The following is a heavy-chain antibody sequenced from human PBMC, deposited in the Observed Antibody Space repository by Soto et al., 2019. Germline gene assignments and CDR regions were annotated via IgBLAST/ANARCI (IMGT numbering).Heavy chain of an antibody. Sequence: ASVKVSCKTSGYTFTSYYIHWVRQAPGQGLEWMGVINLSGGSTGYAQNFQGRITMTRNISRNTAHMELSSLQSEDTAVYYCARERKFDFWRKGLDVWGQGTTVTVSS. J-gene: IGHJ6*02. CDR3: ARERKFDFWRKGLDV. CDR2: INLSGGST. CDR1: GYTFTSYY. V-gene: IGHV1-46*01. D-gene: IGHD3-3*01.